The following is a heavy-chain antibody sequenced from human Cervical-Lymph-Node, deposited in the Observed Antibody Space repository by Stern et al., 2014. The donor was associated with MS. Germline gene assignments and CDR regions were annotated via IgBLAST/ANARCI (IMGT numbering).Heavy chain of an antibody. CDR1: GFTFSSHG. CDR2: IWHDGRIK. D-gene: IGHD2-15*01. CDR3: ARDHGFWGGYPPLDS. Sequence: QVQLVQSGGGVVQPGRSLRLSCAASGFTFSSHGMHWVRQAPGKGLGWVAVIWHDGRIKLYVDSVKGRFTISRENSRNTLYLQMNSLRAEDTAVYFCARDHGFWGGYPPLDSWGQGTLVTVSS. J-gene: IGHJ4*02. V-gene: IGHV3-33*01.